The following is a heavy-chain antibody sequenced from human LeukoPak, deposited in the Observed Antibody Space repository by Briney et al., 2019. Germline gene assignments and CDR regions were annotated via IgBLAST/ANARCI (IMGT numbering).Heavy chain of an antibody. Sequence: GGSLRLSFAASGFTFSGHWMSWVRQAPGKGLEWVANINQGGSDKYYVDSVKGRFTISRDNANNLLYLQMNSLRGEGTAVYYCTRDRSRAEDDWGQGTLVTVSS. J-gene: IGHJ4*02. CDR2: INQGGSDK. V-gene: IGHV3-7*01. CDR1: GFTFSGHW. CDR3: TRDRSRAEDD. D-gene: IGHD1-14*01.